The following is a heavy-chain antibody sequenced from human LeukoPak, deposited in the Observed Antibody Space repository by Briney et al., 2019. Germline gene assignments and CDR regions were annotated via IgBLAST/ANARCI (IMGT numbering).Heavy chain of an antibody. V-gene: IGHV3-7*04. D-gene: IGHD4-11*01. CDR1: GFTFSSYW. J-gene: IGHJ3*02. CDR2: IKSDGSEK. CDR3: ARNSRYSFDI. Sequence: GGSLRLSCAASGFTFSSYWMTWVRQAPGKGLEWVALIKSDGSEKYYVDSVKGRFTISRDNAKNTLYLPMNSLRAEDTAVYYCARNSRYSFDIWGQGTMVTVSS.